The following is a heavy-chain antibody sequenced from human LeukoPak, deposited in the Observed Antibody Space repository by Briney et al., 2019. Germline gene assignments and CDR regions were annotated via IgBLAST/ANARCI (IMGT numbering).Heavy chain of an antibody. Sequence: GSLRLSCAASGFTFSSYWMHWIRQPPGKGLEWIGEINPRGSTNYNPSLKSRVTLSADTSKNQFSLTLNSVTAADTAVYYCARRRLGYYFDYWGQGTLVTVSS. J-gene: IGHJ4*02. CDR1: GFTFSSYW. CDR3: ARRRLGYYFDY. D-gene: IGHD5-24*01. CDR2: INPRGST. V-gene: IGHV4-34*01.